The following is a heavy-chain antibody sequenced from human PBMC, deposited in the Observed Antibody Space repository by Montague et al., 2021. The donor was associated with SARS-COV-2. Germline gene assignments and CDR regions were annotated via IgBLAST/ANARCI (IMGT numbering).Heavy chain of an antibody. CDR1: VSCNSGYD. Sequence: SETLSLTCSRLVSCNSGYDRKSIRLNPSNTLEWFAHICNSGTTDYNPSLRSRVTISTDTSRNQFSLKLKSVTTADTAIYYCATDDEPDRPADFDYWGRGILVTVS. J-gene: IGHJ4*02. CDR3: ATDDEPDRPADFDY. CDR2: ICNSGTT. D-gene: IGHD1-14*01. V-gene: IGHV4-59*01.